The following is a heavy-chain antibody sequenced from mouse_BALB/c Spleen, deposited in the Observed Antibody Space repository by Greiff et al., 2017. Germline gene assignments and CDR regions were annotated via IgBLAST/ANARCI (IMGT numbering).Heavy chain of an antibody. D-gene: IGHD2-1*01. Sequence: EVQVVESGGGLVKPGGSLKLSCAASGFTFSSYTMSWVRQTPEKRLEWVATISSGGSYTYYPDSVKGRFTISRDNAKNTLYLQMSSLKSEDTAMYYCTRGSYGNPYYYAMDYWGQGTSVTVSS. V-gene: IGHV5-6-4*01. CDR1: GFTFSSYT. CDR2: ISSGGSYT. CDR3: TRGSYGNPYYYAMDY. J-gene: IGHJ4*01.